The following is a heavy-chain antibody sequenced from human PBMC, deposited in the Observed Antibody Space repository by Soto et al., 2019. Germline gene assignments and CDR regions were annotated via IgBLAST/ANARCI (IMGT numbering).Heavy chain of an antibody. CDR1: GDSVSIYSGA. J-gene: IGHJ4*02. Sequence: SQTLSLTCVISGDSVSIYSGAWNWIRQSPSRGLEWLGRTYYRSKWYYDYAESVKSRIIISVDTSKNQFSLQLNSVTPEDAAVHYCANDPGYGLAFGGKGTRVPVSS. CDR3: ANDPGYGLAF. D-gene: IGHD2-15*01. CDR2: TYYRSKWYY. V-gene: IGHV6-1*01.